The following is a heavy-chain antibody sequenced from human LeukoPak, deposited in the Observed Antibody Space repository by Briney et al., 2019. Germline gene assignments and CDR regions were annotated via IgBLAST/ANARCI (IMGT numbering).Heavy chain of an antibody. D-gene: IGHD2-21*02. CDR2: VYDNGNT. J-gene: IGHJ5*02. CDR3: ARVFRGVVTSNWFDP. Sequence: SETLSLTCTVSGGSITGHYWTWIRQSPGKGLEWIGFVYDNGNTNYNSSLQSRVTMSVDTSTNQLSLKMTSVTAADTAIYYCARVFRGVVTSNWFDPWGQGTLVTVSS. CDR1: GGSITGHY. V-gene: IGHV4-59*11.